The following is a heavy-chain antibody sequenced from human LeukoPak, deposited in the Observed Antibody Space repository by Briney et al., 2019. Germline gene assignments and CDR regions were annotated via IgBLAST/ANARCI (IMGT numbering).Heavy chain of an antibody. CDR3: ARGNDGWPHYYYYYMDV. Sequence: ASVKVSCKASGYTFTSYYIHWVRQAPGQGLEWMGIINPGGGSTSYAQKFQGRVTMTRDMSTSTVYMELSSLRSEDTAVYYCARGNDGWPHYYYYYMDVWGKGTTVTISS. V-gene: IGHV1-46*01. CDR1: GYTFTSYY. CDR2: INPGGGST. J-gene: IGHJ6*03. D-gene: IGHD1-1*01.